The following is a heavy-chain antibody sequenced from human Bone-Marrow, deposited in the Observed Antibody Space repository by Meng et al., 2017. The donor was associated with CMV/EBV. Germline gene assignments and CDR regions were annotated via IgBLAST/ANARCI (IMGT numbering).Heavy chain of an antibody. CDR1: GGSFSGYY. V-gene: IGHV4-34*01. J-gene: IGHJ6*02. D-gene: IGHD2-2*01. Sequence: GSLRLSCAVYGGSFSGYYWSWIRQPPGKGLEWIGEINHSGSTNYNPSLKSRVTISVDTSKNQFSLKLSSVTAADTAVYYCARGRRYGYCSSTSCSPWYYYYYGMDVWGQGTTVTFSS. CDR3: ARGRRYGYCSSTSCSPWYYYYYGMDV. CDR2: INHSGST.